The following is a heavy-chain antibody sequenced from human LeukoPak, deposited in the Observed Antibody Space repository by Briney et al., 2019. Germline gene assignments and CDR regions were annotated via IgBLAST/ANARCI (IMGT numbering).Heavy chain of an antibody. D-gene: IGHD5-24*01. V-gene: IGHV4-39*07. CDR2: IYYSGST. J-gene: IGHJ3*02. CDR3: ARGTVRRWLQSGAGDAFDI. Sequence: SETLSLTCTVSSGSISTSNYYWGWIRQPPGKGLEWIGSIYYSGSTYYNPSLKSRVTISVDTSKNQFSLKLSSVTAADTAVYYCARGTVRRWLQSGAGDAFDIWGQGTMVTVSS. CDR1: SGSISTSNYY.